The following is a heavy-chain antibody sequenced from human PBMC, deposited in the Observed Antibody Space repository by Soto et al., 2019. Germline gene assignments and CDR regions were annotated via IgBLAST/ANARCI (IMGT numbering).Heavy chain of an antibody. CDR1: GFSLSTSGVG. Sequence: QITLKESGPPLVKPTQTLTLTCTFSGFSLSTSGVGVGWIRQPPGKALEWLALIYWDDDKRYSPSLKSRLTITKDTSKNQVVLTMTNMDPVDTATYYCAHRLGSSGPFDYYYYGMDVWGQGTTVTVSS. D-gene: IGHD6-6*01. CDR3: AHRLGSSGPFDYYYYGMDV. CDR2: IYWDDDK. V-gene: IGHV2-5*02. J-gene: IGHJ6*02.